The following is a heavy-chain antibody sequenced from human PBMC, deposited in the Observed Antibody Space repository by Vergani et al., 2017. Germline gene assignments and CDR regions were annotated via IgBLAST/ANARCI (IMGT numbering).Heavy chain of an antibody. Sequence: QVQLLQSGSELKKPGASVRISCEASGYTFTNYPLIWVRQAPGQGLESMGWINTNSGNPTYAPGFTGRFVFSLDTSVSTAYLQISGLKAEDSAVYYCARGRQWRLTEDLYGMDVWGQGTTVTVSS. CDR1: GYTFTNYP. J-gene: IGHJ6*02. CDR3: ARGRQWRLTEDLYGMDV. V-gene: IGHV7-4-1*02. CDR2: INTNSGNP. D-gene: IGHD6-19*01.